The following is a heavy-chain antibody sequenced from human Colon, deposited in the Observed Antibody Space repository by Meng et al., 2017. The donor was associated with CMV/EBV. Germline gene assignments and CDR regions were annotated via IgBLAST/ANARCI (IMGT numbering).Heavy chain of an antibody. CDR2: INPNSGST. CDR1: GYTFTGYY. J-gene: IGHJ4*02. CDR3: ARSRHDSSGRSDY. Sequence: KASGYTFTGYYMHWVRQAPGQGLEWMRWINPNSGSTNYAQKFQGRVTMTRDTSISTAYMELSRLRSDDTAVYYCARSRHDSSGRSDYWGQGTLVTVSS. D-gene: IGHD3-22*01. V-gene: IGHV1-2*02.